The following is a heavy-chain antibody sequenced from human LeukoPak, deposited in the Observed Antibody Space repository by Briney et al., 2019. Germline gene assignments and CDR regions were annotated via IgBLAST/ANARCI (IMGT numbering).Heavy chain of an antibody. V-gene: IGHV4-38-2*01. CDR1: GYSISNGYY. D-gene: IGHD4-17*01. J-gene: IGHJ4*02. CDR2: TYHSGST. CDR3: ATSHTVTTGRSWSN. Sequence: SESLSLTCAVSGYSISNGYYWGWIRQSPGKGLEWIGTTYHSGSTNYNPSLKSRITISVDTSKNQFSLQLSSVTAADTAVYYCATSHTVTTGRSWSNWGQGTLVTVSS.